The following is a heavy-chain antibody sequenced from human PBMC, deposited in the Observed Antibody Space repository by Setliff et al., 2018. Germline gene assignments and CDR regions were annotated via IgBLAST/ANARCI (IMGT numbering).Heavy chain of an antibody. D-gene: IGHD6-13*01. Sequence: SETLSLTCTVSGGSISSYSWSWIRQPPGKGLECIGYIYTTGSTTYNPSLKSRVTISVDTSKNQFSLKLSSMTAADTVVYYCARDRWGSSSWYTLGWLDPWGQGTRGTVS. V-gene: IGHV4-4*08. CDR1: GGSISSYS. J-gene: IGHJ5*02. CDR2: IYTTGST. CDR3: ARDRWGSSSWYTLGWLDP.